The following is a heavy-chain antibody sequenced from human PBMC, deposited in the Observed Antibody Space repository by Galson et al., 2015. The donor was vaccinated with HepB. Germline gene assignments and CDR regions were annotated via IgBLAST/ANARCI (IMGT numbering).Heavy chain of an antibody. V-gene: IGHV4-30-2*01. CDR1: GGSISSGGYS. CDR3: ARGYSYPWYFDL. J-gene: IGHJ2*01. D-gene: IGHD5-18*01. Sequence: TLSLTCAVSGGSISSGGYSWSWIRQPPGKGLEWIGYIYHSGSTYYNPSLKSRVTISVDRSKNQFSLKLSSVTAADTAVYYCARGYSYPWYFDLWGRGTLVTVSS. CDR2: IYHSGST.